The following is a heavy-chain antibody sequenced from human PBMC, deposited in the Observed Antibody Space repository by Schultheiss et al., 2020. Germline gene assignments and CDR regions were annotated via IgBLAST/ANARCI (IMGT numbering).Heavy chain of an antibody. CDR2: IYYSGST. J-gene: IGHJ4*02. Sequence: GSLRLSCTVSGGSISSYYWSWIRQPPGKGLEWIGYIYYSGSTNYNPSLKSRVTISVDTSKNQFSLKLSSVTAADTAVYYCARGGYDYVWGSYRYQYYFDYWGQGTLVTVSS. CDR3: ARGGYDYVWGSYRYQYYFDY. CDR1: GGSISSYY. V-gene: IGHV4-59*01. D-gene: IGHD3-16*02.